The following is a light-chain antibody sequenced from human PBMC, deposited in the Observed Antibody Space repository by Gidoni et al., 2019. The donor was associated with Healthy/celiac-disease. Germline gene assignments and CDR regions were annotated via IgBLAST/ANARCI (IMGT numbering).Light chain of an antibody. J-gene: IGKJ4*01. CDR1: QSVSSY. V-gene: IGKV3-11*01. Sequence: VFTQSPATLSLSPGERATLSCRASQSVSSYLAWYQQKPGQAPRRLIYDASNRATGIPARFSGSGSGTDFTLTISSLEPEDFAVYYCQQRSNWPPGSLTFXGXTKVEIK. CDR2: DAS. CDR3: QQRSNWPPGSLT.